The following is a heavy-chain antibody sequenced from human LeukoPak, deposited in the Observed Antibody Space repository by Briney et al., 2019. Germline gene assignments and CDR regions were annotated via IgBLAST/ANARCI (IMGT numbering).Heavy chain of an antibody. V-gene: IGHV5-51*01. Sequence: GESLKISCKGSGYRFTNYWIGWVRQMPGKGLEWMGNTYPGDSDTRYSPSFQGQVTISADKSISTAYLQWSGLKSSDSAMYYCARQGVVVGAPFDSWGQGTLVTVSS. J-gene: IGHJ4*02. D-gene: IGHD2-15*01. CDR1: GYRFTNYW. CDR3: ARQGVVVGAPFDS. CDR2: TYPGDSDT.